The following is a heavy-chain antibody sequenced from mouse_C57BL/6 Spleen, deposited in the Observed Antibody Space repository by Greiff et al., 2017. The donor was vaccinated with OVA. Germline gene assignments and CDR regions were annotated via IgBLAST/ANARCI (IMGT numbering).Heavy chain of an antibody. Sequence: QVQLQQPGAELVKPGASVKLSCKASGYTFTSYWMHWVKQRPGRGLEWIGRFDPNSGGTKYNEKFKSKATLTVDKPSSTAYMQLSSLTSEDSAVYYCASAGSESPYYFDYWGQGTTLTVSS. CDR1: GYTFTSYW. CDR3: ASAGSESPYYFDY. D-gene: IGHD1-1*01. V-gene: IGHV1-72*01. J-gene: IGHJ2*01. CDR2: FDPNSGGT.